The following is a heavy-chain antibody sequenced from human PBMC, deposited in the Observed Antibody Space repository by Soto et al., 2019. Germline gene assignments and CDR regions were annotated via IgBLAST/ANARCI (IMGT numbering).Heavy chain of an antibody. CDR1: GFTFSSYA. J-gene: IGHJ4*02. D-gene: IGHD3-22*01. V-gene: IGHV3-23*01. CDR3: AKRELYDSSGYPY. CDR2: ISGSGGST. Sequence: EVQLLESGGGLVQTGGSLRLSCAASGFTFSSYAMSWVRQAPGKGLEWVSAISGSGGSTYYADSVKGRFTISRDNSKNTLYLQMNSLRAEDTAVYYCAKRELYDSSGYPYWGQGTLVTVSS.